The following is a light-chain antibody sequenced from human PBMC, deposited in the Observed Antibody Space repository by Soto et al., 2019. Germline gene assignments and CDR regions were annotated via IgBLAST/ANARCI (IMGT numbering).Light chain of an antibody. CDR2: GAS. J-gene: IGKJ2*01. CDR1: QSVSSSY. CDR3: QQYGSSLPYT. V-gene: IGKV3-20*01. Sequence: EIVLTQSPGTLSLSPGERATLSCRASQSVSSSYLAWYQQKPGKAPRLLIYGASSRATGIPDRFSGSGSGTDFILSISRLEPDDFAGDYCQQYGSSLPYTFGQGTKLEIK.